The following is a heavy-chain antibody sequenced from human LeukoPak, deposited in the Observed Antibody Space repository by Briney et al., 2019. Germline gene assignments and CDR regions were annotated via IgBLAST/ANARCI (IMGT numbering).Heavy chain of an antibody. Sequence: GGSLRLSCAASGFTFSSYSMHWVRQAPGKGLEWVAFIRYDGSNKYYADSVKGRFTISRDNSKNTLYLQMNSLRAEDTAVYYCAKVDRAGGVVVTSYHFDYWGQGTLVTVSS. CDR2: IRYDGSNK. CDR3: AKVDRAGGVVVTSYHFDY. J-gene: IGHJ4*02. D-gene: IGHD3-22*01. CDR1: GFTFSSYS. V-gene: IGHV3-30*02.